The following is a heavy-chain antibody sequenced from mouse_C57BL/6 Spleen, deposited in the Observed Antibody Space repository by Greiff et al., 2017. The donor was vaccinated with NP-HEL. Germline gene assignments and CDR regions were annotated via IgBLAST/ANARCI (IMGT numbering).Heavy chain of an antibody. CDR3: ARPYYGSPAWFAY. D-gene: IGHD1-1*01. CDR1: GYTFTSYW. J-gene: IGHJ3*01. CDR2: IDPSDSYT. V-gene: IGHV1-50*01. Sequence: QVQLQQPGAELVKPGASVKLSCKASGYTFTSYWMQWVKQRPGQGLEWIGEIDPSDSYTNYNHKFKGKATLTVDTSSSTAYMQLSSLTSEDSAVYYCARPYYGSPAWFAYWGQGTLVTVSA.